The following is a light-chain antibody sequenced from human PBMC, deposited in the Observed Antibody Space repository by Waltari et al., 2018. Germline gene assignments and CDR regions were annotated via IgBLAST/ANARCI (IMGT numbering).Light chain of an antibody. V-gene: IGKV1-39*01. Sequence: DIQMTQSPSSLSASVGDRVTLTCRSSQSISRYLNWYQQKPGKAPKLVIYAAFSLQSGVPSRFSGSGSGTDFTLTISSLQPEDFATYFCQQSYSTPLTFGGGTKVEIK. CDR1: QSISRY. CDR2: AAF. J-gene: IGKJ4*01. CDR3: QQSYSTPLT.